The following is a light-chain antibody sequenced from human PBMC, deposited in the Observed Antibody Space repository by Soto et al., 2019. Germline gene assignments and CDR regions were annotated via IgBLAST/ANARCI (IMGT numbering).Light chain of an antibody. Sequence: EIVLTQSPGTLSLSPGERATLSCRASQSVSSSYLAWYQQKPGQAPRLLISGASSRATGIPDRFSGSGSGTDFTLTINRLEPEDFAVYYCQQYVSSPLYTFGQGTKLEIK. CDR1: QSVSSSY. CDR2: GAS. CDR3: QQYVSSPLYT. J-gene: IGKJ2*01. V-gene: IGKV3-20*01.